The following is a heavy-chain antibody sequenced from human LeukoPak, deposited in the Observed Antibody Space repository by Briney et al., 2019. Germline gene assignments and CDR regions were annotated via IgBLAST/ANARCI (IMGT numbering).Heavy chain of an antibody. J-gene: IGHJ4*02. CDR2: ISHGGDSA. CDR1: GFTFSTYA. D-gene: IGHD6-19*01. Sequence: GGSLRLSCTASGFTFSTYAMTWVRQAPGKGLEWVSVISHGGDSAWYADSVKGRFTISRDNSKSTLFLQMNSLRADDAAIYYCAKGRSGWYEGLDYWGQGILVTVSS. V-gene: IGHV3-23*01. CDR3: AKGRSGWYEGLDY.